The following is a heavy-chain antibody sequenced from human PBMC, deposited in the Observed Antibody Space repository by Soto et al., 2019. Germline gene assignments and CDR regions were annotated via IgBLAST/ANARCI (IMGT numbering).Heavy chain of an antibody. J-gene: IGHJ4*02. CDR3: ARGRTGTTSYFDY. Sequence: ASVKVCKASGYTFTGYYLHWVRQAPGQGLEWMGWINPNSGGTNYAQKCQGRVTMTRDTSISTAYMELSRLRSDDTAVYYCARGRTGTTSYFDYWGQGNLVTVSS. CDR1: GYTFTGYY. V-gene: IGHV1-2*02. D-gene: IGHD1-1*01. CDR2: INPNSGGT.